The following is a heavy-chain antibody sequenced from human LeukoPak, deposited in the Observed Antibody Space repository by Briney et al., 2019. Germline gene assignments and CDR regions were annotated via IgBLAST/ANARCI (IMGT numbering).Heavy chain of an antibody. CDR2: ISWNSGSI. CDR1: GFTFDDYA. CDR3: ARTGGDGSFDY. J-gene: IGHJ4*02. Sequence: PGGSLRLSCAASGFTFDDYATHWVRQAPGKGLEWVSGISWNSGSIGYADSVKGRFTISRDNAKNSLYLQMNSLRAEDTAVYYCARTGGDGSFDYWGQGTLVTVSS. V-gene: IGHV3-9*01. D-gene: IGHD2-21*02.